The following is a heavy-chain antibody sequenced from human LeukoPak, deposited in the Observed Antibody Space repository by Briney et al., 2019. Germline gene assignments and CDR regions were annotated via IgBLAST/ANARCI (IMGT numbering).Heavy chain of an antibody. CDR1: GFRFDDSG. D-gene: IGHD3-22*01. CDR3: ARGPYFDSSGYYWHYMDV. CDR2: INWSGTST. V-gene: IGHV3-20*04. J-gene: IGHJ6*03. Sequence: GGSLRLSCAASGFRFDDSGMSWVRQAPGKGLEWVSGINWSGTSTGYADSVRGRITISRDNAKNSLYLQMNSLRAEDTALYYCARGPYFDSSGYYWHYMDVWGKGTTVTVSS.